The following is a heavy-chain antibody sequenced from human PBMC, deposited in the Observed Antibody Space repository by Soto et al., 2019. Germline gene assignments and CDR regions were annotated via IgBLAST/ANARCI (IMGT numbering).Heavy chain of an antibody. Sequence: ASVKVSCKASGYTFTSYGISWVRQAPGQGLEWMGWIGAYNGNTNYAQKLQGRVTMTTDTSTSTAYMELRSLRSDDTAVYYCAKDSSILIFGVAYPSNCFDTWGQGTLVTVSS. CDR1: GYTFTSYG. CDR3: AKDSSILIFGVAYPSNCFDT. V-gene: IGHV1-18*01. J-gene: IGHJ5*02. D-gene: IGHD3-3*01. CDR2: IGAYNGNT.